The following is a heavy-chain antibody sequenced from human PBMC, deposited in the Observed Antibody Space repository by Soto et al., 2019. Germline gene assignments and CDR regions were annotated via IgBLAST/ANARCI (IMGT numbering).Heavy chain of an antibody. Sequence: GGSLSLSCAASGGTFSGSDWHWVRQASGKGLEWVGRIRNKANSNATAYAAWVKARFIISRHDSQNTAYLQMNSLKTEDSAVYYCNVVLEWNDAFDIWGQGTMVTVSS. CDR3: NVVLEWNDAFDI. D-gene: IGHD2-15*01. J-gene: IGHJ3*02. CDR2: IRNKANSNAT. V-gene: IGHV3-73*01. CDR1: GGTFSGSD.